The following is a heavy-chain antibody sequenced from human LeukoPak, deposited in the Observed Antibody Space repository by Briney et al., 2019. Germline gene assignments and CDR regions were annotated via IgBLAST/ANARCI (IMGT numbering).Heavy chain of an antibody. CDR1: GGSISSSSYY. CDR2: IHYSGST. CDR3: AGDADTINWFFF. V-gene: IGHV4-39*07. J-gene: IGHJ5*01. D-gene: IGHD2-2*01. Sequence: SETLSLTCTVSGGSISSSSYYWAWIRQPPGKGLEWIGSIHYSGSTYYNPSLQSRVTISIDTSKNQFSLKLRFVTAADTAVYYCAGDADTINWFFFWGQGTLVTVSS.